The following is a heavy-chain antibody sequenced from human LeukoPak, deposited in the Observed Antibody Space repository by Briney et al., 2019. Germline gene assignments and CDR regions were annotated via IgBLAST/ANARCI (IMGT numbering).Heavy chain of an antibody. CDR2: IFCGDSDT. CDR3: VRPRLRSASHMDV. Sequence: GESLKISCQCYGYIFTNYWIGWVRQMPGKGLEWMGIIFCGDSDTKYSPSFRGQVTISVDKSISTAYLQWTSLKASDTAIYYCVRPRLRSASHMDVWGKGTSVTVSS. V-gene: IGHV5-51*01. J-gene: IGHJ6*03. CDR1: GYIFTNYW.